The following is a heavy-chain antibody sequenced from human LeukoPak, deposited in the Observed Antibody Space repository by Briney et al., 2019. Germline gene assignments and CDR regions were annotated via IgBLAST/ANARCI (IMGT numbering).Heavy chain of an antibody. V-gene: IGHV4-59*01. Sequence: PSETLSLTCTVSGGSISNYYWSWIRQPPGKGLEWIGYIYYSGSTNYNPSLKSRVTISVDTSKNQFSLKLSSVTAADTAVYYCARDSGYYGSGRPGWFDPWGQGTLVTVSS. CDR1: GGSISNYY. J-gene: IGHJ5*02. D-gene: IGHD3-10*01. CDR3: ARDSGYYGSGRPGWFDP. CDR2: IYYSGST.